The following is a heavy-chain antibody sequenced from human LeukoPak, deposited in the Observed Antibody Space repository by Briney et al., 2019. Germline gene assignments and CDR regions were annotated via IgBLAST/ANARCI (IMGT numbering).Heavy chain of an antibody. D-gene: IGHD3-22*01. V-gene: IGHV1-69*04. CDR1: GGTFSSYA. Sequence: SVKVSCKASGGTFSSYAISWVRQAPGQGLEWMGRIIPILGIANYAQKFQGRVTITADKSTSTAYMELSSLRSEDTAVYYGARDPIKIYDSSGYRLPDYWGQGTLVTVSS. CDR2: IIPILGIA. CDR3: ARDPIKIYDSSGYRLPDY. J-gene: IGHJ4*02.